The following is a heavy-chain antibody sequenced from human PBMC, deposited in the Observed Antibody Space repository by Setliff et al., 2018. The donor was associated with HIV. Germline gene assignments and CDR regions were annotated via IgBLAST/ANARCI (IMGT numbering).Heavy chain of an antibody. CDR1: GGSISSSNW. Sequence: SETLSLTCAVSGGSISSSNWWSWVRQPPGKGLEWIGGMYHSGSTNYNLSLKSRVTISVDKSKNQFSLKLSSVTAADTAVYYCATCYNFWSGFDYWGQGTLVTVSS. CDR2: MYHSGST. CDR3: ATCYNFWSGFDY. D-gene: IGHD3-3*01. J-gene: IGHJ4*02. V-gene: IGHV4-4*02.